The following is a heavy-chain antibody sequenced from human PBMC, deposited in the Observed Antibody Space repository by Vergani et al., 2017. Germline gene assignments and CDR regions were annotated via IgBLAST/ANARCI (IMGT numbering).Heavy chain of an antibody. D-gene: IGHD4-17*01. CDR2: ISSSSSYI. Sequence: EVQLVESGGGLVQPGRSLRLSCAASGFTFDDYAMHWVRHAPGKGLEWVSSISSSSSYIYYADSVKGRFTISRDNAKNSLYLQMNSLRAEDTAVYYCARSFHDYGDFYPIGDYWGQGTLVTVSS. CDR1: GFTFDDYA. CDR3: ARSFHDYGDFYPIGDY. V-gene: IGHV3-21*01. J-gene: IGHJ4*02.